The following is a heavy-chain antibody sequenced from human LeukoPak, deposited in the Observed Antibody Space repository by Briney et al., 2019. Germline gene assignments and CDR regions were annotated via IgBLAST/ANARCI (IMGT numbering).Heavy chain of an antibody. Sequence: SVKVSCKASGGTFSSYAISWVRQAPGQGLEWMGGIIPIFGTANYAQKFQGRVTITADESTSTAYMELSSLRSEDTAVYYCARDYRYCSSTSCSYYYYMDVWGKGTTVTISS. D-gene: IGHD2-2*01. J-gene: IGHJ6*03. V-gene: IGHV1-69*13. CDR1: GGTFSSYA. CDR2: IIPIFGTA. CDR3: ARDYRYCSSTSCSYYYYMDV.